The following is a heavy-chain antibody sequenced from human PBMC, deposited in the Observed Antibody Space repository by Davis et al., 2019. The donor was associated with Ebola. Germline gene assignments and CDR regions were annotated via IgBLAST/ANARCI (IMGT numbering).Heavy chain of an antibody. CDR1: GFRFGDYG. D-gene: IGHD3-10*01. CDR3: ARELTGSTDDY. V-gene: IGHV3-9*01. Sequence: PGGSLRLSCEASGFRFGDYGMHWVRQRPGKGLEWVSGIIWNGGSVAYADFVKGRFTISRDNARNSLYLQMNSLRDEDTAVYYCARELTGSTDDYWGQGTLVTVSA. CDR2: IIWNGGSV. J-gene: IGHJ4*02.